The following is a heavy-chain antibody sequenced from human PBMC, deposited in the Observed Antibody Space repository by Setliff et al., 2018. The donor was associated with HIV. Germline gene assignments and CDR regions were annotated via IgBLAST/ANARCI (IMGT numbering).Heavy chain of an antibody. J-gene: IGHJ5*02. CDR2: IIPIFNTA. Sequence: SVKVSCKASGGTFSHYAINWVRQAPGQGLEWMGGIIPIFNTANYAQKFQGRVTITADGSTSTAYMELSSLRFEDTATYYCASDQATGYEKVWFSWIDPWGQGTLVTVSS. CDR3: ASDQATGYEKVWFSWIDP. CDR1: GGTFSHYA. V-gene: IGHV1-69*13. D-gene: IGHD5-12*01.